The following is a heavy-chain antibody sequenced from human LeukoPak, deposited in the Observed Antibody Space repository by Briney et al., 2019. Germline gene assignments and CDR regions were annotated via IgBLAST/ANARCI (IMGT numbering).Heavy chain of an antibody. CDR2: IWYDGSNK. Sequence: TGRSLRLSCAASGFTFSSNGMLWVRQAPGKGLEGVVVIWYDGSNKYYADSVKGRFTISRDNSKNTLYLKMNSLRAEDTAVYYCARDLRVYSSGWPIHYWGQGTLVTVSS. V-gene: IGHV3-33*01. CDR3: ARDLRVYSSGWPIHY. CDR1: GFTFSSNG. J-gene: IGHJ4*02. D-gene: IGHD6-19*01.